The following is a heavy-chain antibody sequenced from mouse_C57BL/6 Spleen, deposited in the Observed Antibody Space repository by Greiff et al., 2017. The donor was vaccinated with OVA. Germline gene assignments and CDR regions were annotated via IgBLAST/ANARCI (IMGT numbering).Heavy chain of an antibody. D-gene: IGHD1-1*01. V-gene: IGHV3-6*01. CDR3: AREGDYGSSHYFDY. J-gene: IGHJ2*01. Sequence: VQLQQSGPGLVKPSQSLSLTCSVTGYSITSGYYWNWIRQFPGNKLEWMGYISYDGSNNYNPSLKNRISITRDTSKNQFFLKLNSVTTEDTATYYCAREGDYGSSHYFDYWGQGTTLTVSS. CDR2: ISYDGSN. CDR1: GYSITSGYY.